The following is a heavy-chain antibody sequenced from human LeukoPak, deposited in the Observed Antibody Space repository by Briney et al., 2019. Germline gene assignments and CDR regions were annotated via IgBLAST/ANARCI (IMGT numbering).Heavy chain of an antibody. CDR2: IYYSGST. CDR1: GGSISSSSYY. Sequence: SETLSLTCTVSGGSISSSSYYWGWIRQPPGKGLEWIGSIYYSGSTYYNPSLKSRVTISVDTSKNQFSLKLRSVTAADTALYYCARSELSCSGGSCPTRYAFDIWGQGTVVTASS. J-gene: IGHJ3*02. CDR3: ARSELSCSGGSCPTRYAFDI. V-gene: IGHV4-39*01. D-gene: IGHD2-15*01.